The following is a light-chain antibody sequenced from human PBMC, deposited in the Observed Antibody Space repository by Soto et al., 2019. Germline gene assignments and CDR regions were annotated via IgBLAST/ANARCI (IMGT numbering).Light chain of an antibody. J-gene: IGLJ1*01. CDR1: NSKIGSNY. Sequence: SVLTQPPSGSGTPGQRVTISCSGSNSKIGSNYVYWYQQLPGTAPKLLIYRNNQRPSGVPDRFSGSKSGTSASLAISGLRSEDEADYYCAAWDDSLSGYVFGTGTKVTVL. V-gene: IGLV1-47*01. CDR3: AAWDDSLSGYV. CDR2: RNN.